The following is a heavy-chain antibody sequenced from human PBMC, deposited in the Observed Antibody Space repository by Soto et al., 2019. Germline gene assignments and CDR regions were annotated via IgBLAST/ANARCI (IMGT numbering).Heavy chain of an antibody. Sequence: GGSLRLSCAASGFTFSSYAMHWVRQAPGKGLEWVAVISYDGSNKYYADSVKGRFTISRDNSKNTLYLQMNSLRAEDTAVYYWARSPDLAFSYYFDYWGQGTLVTVSS. J-gene: IGHJ4*02. CDR3: ARSPDLAFSYYFDY. V-gene: IGHV3-30*04. CDR2: ISYDGSNK. CDR1: GFTFSSYA. D-gene: IGHD2-2*01.